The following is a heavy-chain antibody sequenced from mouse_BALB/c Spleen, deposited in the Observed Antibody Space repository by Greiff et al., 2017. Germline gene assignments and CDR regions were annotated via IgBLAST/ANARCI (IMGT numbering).Heavy chain of an antibody. CDR1: GYTFTSYW. D-gene: IGHD2-4*01. CDR2: INPSNGRT. CDR3: AREGDYGAWFAY. V-gene: IGHV1S81*02. J-gene: IGHJ3*01. Sequence: VQLQQPGAELVKPGASVKLSCKASGYTFTSYWMHWVKQRPGQGLEWIGEINPSNGRTNYNEKFKSKATLTVDKSSSTAYMQLSSLTSEDSAVYYCAREGDYGAWFAYWGQGTLVTVSA.